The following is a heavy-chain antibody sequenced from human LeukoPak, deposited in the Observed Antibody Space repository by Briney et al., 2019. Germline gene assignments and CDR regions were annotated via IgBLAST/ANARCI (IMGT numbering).Heavy chain of an antibody. CDR2: ISSSDSTI. Sequence: GGSLRLSCVASGFTFSSYEMHWVRQAPGKGLEWVSYISSSDSTIYYADSVKGRFTISRDNAKNSLYLQMNSLRAEDTAVYYCASWGHTNYYGSGSYPSAFDIWGQGTMVTVSS. CDR3: ASWGHTNYYGSGSYPSAFDI. CDR1: GFTFSSYE. V-gene: IGHV3-48*03. J-gene: IGHJ3*02. D-gene: IGHD3-10*01.